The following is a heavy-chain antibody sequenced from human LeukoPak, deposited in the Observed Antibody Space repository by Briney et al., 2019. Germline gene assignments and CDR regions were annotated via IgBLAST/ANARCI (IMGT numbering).Heavy chain of an antibody. D-gene: IGHD6-13*01. Sequence: GGSLRLSCAASGFTFSDSYMTWIRQAPGKGLEWVSYISNSGSSIYYADSVKGRFTTSRDNAKSSLYLQMNSLRAEDTAVYYCAREAAAGTVVDDYWGQGTLVTVSS. V-gene: IGHV3-11*04. J-gene: IGHJ4*02. CDR1: GFTFSDSY. CDR2: ISNSGSSI. CDR3: AREAAAGTVVDDY.